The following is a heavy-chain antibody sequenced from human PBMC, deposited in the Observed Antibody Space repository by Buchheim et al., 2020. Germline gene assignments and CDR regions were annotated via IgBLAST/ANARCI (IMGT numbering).Heavy chain of an antibody. CDR3: ARVPDYYDSSGYYCDY. D-gene: IGHD3-22*01. CDR2: ISSSSSYT. V-gene: IGHV3-11*06. J-gene: IGHJ4*02. Sequence: QVQLVESGGGLVKPGGSLRLSCAASGFTFSDYYMSWIRQATGKGLEWVSYISSSSSYTNYADSVKGRLTIPRDNAKNSLYLKMNSLRAEDTAVYYCARVPDYYDSSGYYCDYWGQGTL. CDR1: GFTFSDYY.